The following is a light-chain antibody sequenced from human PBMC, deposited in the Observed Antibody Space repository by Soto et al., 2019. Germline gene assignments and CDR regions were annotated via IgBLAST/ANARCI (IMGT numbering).Light chain of an antibody. CDR2: EVT. J-gene: IGLJ2*01. CDR3: SSYAGSNNFVL. CDR1: SSDVGGYNY. Sequence: QSALTQPPSASGSPGQSFTISCTGTSSDVGGYNYVSWYQQHPGKAPKLMIYEVTKRPSGVPDRFSGSKSGNTASLTVSGLQAEDEADYYCSSYAGSNNFVLFGGGTKLTVL. V-gene: IGLV2-8*01.